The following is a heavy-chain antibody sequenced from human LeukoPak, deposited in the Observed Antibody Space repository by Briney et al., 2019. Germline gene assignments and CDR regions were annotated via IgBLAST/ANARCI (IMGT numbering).Heavy chain of an antibody. CDR3: ARDITLVRGLGDAFDI. CDR2: ISVFNGNT. CDR1: GYTFSIYG. D-gene: IGHD3-10*01. V-gene: IGHV1-18*01. J-gene: IGHJ3*02. Sequence: ASVRVSCKASGYTFSIYGFSWVRQAPGQGLEWMGWISVFNGNTKYAQKFQGRVTMTTDTSTSTVYMELRSLRSDDTAVYYCARDITLVRGLGDAFDIWGQGTMVTVSS.